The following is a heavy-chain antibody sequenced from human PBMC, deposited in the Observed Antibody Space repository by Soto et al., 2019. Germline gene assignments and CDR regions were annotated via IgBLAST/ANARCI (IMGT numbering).Heavy chain of an antibody. CDR2: ISYDGSNK. CDR3: ASSTPLFGNDYDSS. J-gene: IGHJ4*02. D-gene: IGHD3-22*01. Sequence: GGSLRLSCAASGFTFSSYAMHWVRQAPGKGLEWVAVISYDGSNKYYADSVKGRFTISRDNSKNTLYLQMNSLRAEDTAVYYCASSTPLFGNDYDSSGGQGTLVTVSS. CDR1: GFTFSSYA. V-gene: IGHV3-30-3*01.